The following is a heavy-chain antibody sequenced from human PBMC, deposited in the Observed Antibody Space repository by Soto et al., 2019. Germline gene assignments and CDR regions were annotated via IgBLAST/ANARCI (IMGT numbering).Heavy chain of an antibody. CDR3: ARELQGLYYFDY. V-gene: IGHV1-3*01. CDR1: GYTFISYA. Sequence: DAVKVSCKASGYTFISYAIHWVRQAPGQRLEWMGWINAGNGNTKYSQKFQGRVTITRDTSASTAYMELTSLRSEDTAVYYCARELQGLYYFDYWGQGPLVPVYS. D-gene: IGHD2-15*01. CDR2: INAGNGNT. J-gene: IGHJ4*02.